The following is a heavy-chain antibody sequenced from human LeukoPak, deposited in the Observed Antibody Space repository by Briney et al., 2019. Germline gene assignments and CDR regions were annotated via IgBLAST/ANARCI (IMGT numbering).Heavy chain of an antibody. CDR1: GDSISTSNSY. D-gene: IGHD3-10*01. J-gene: IGHJ4*02. V-gene: IGHV4-39*02. Sequence: SETLSLTCTVSGDSISTSNSYWGWIRQPPGKGLEWIGSIYYSGNTYYNASLKSRVTISVDTSKNQFSLKLNSVTAADTAVYYCARDYGSGSYYLLPHFDYWGQGTLVTVSS. CDR2: IYYSGNT. CDR3: ARDYGSGSYYLLPHFDY.